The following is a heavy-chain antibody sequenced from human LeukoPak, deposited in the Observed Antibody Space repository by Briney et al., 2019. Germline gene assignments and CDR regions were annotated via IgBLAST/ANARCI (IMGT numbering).Heavy chain of an antibody. CDR1: GFTFSNYA. Sequence: GGSLRLSCAASGFTFSNYAMHWVRQAPGKGLEWVSVISYEGSKKYYADSVKGRFTISRDNSKNTVHLQMNSLSTEDTAVYYCVKGYCSSISCYGDYWGQGTLVTVSS. CDR3: VKGYCSSISCYGDY. CDR2: ISYEGSKK. J-gene: IGHJ4*02. V-gene: IGHV3-30*04. D-gene: IGHD2-2*01.